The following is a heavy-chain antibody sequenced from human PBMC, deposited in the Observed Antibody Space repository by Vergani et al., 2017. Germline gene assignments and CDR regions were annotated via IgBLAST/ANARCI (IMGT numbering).Heavy chain of an antibody. D-gene: IGHD4/OR15-4a*01. V-gene: IGHV4-59*12. CDR2: VHVSGSI. J-gene: IGHJ5*02. CDR1: GGPISNYY. Sequence: QMQLQESGPGLVKSSETMSLSCLVSGGPISNYYWNWIRQSPGKGLEWIAYVHVSGSINYSPSLKNRVTVSVDTSKSPFSLTLTSAPAADTAVYYCARAYGANSGSRFDRWGQGALVTVSS. CDR3: ARAYGANSGSRFDR.